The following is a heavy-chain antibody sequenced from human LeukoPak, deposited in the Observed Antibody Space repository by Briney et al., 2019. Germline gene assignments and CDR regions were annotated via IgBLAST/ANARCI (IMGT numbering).Heavy chain of an antibody. Sequence: SETLSLTCTVSGGSISSSSYYWGWIRQPPGKGLEWIGSIYYSGTTHYNPSLESRVTISVDTSKDQFSLKLASVTAADTAIYYCAKGAGGFSYYNWFDPWGQGTLVTVSS. CDR1: GGSISSSSYY. J-gene: IGHJ5*02. V-gene: IGHV4-39*07. D-gene: IGHD5-18*01. CDR2: IYYSGTT. CDR3: AKGAGGFSYYNWFDP.